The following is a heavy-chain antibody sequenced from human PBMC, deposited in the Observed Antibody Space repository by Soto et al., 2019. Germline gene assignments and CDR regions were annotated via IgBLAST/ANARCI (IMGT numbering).Heavy chain of an antibody. CDR2: IYYSGST. V-gene: IGHV4-61*01. CDR3: ARDYYYYGMDV. CDR1: GGSFSSGRYY. J-gene: IGHJ6*02. Sequence: SESLSITCTVPGGSFSSGRYYWSWIRQPPGKGLEWIGYIYYSGSTNYNPSLKSRVTISVDTSKNQFSLKLSSVTAADTAVYYCARDYYYYGMDVWGQGTTVTVSS.